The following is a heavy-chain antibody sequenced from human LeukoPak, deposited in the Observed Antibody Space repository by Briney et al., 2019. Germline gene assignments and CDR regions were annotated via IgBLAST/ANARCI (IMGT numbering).Heavy chain of an antibody. Sequence: SETLSLTCTVSGGSISSGGYYWSWIRQHPGKGLEWIGYIYYSGSTYYNPSLKSRVTISVDTSKNQFSLKLSSVTAADTAVYYCAREDVSGPIAVAGVGLDYWGQGTLVTVSS. CDR1: GGSISSGGYY. CDR3: AREDVSGPIAVAGVGLDY. V-gene: IGHV4-31*03. D-gene: IGHD6-19*01. J-gene: IGHJ4*02. CDR2: IYYSGST.